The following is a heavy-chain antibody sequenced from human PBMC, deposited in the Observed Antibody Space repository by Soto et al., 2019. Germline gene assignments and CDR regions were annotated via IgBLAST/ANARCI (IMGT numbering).Heavy chain of an antibody. Sequence: QITLKESGPTLVKPTQTLTLTCTFSGFSLSTTGVVVGWVRQPPGKALEWLALIYWDDDRRYSPSLKSRLTITKDTSKNQVVLTMTNMDPVDTATYYCTHSIDTTMALDFWGQGPLVTVSS. CDR1: GFSLSTTGVV. CDR3: THSIDTTMALDF. CDR2: IYWDDDR. D-gene: IGHD5-18*01. V-gene: IGHV2-5*02. J-gene: IGHJ4*02.